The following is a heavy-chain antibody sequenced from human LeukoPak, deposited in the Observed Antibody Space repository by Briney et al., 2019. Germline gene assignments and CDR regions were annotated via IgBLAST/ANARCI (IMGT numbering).Heavy chain of an antibody. V-gene: IGHV3-30-3*01. CDR3: AREVQYGDYLGWFDP. D-gene: IGHD4-17*01. CDR2: ISYDGSNK. CDR1: GFTFSSYA. Sequence: PGGSLRLSCAASGFTFSSYAMHWVRQAPGKGLEWVAVISYDGSNKYYADSVKGRFTISRDNSKNTLYLQMNSLRAEDTAVYYCAREVQYGDYLGWFDPWGQGTLVTVSS. J-gene: IGHJ5*02.